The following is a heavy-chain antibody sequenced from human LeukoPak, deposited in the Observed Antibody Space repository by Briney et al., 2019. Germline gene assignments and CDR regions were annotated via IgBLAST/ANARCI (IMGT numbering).Heavy chain of an antibody. V-gene: IGHV3-48*03. CDR3: AIHDYHSNSDAFHV. Sequence: PGGSLRLSCAASGFTFSSCELSWVRQAPAKGLEWVSYISSSGSIIYYADSVKGRFTISRDSAKNPLYLQMNSLRAEDTAVYYCAIHDYHSNSDAFHVWGQGTMVTVSS. J-gene: IGHJ3*01. CDR2: ISSSGSII. CDR1: GFTFSSCE. D-gene: IGHD4-23*01.